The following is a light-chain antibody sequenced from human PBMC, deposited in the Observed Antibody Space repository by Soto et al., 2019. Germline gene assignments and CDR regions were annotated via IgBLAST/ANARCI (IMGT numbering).Light chain of an antibody. CDR3: QQGGT. CDR2: WAS. V-gene: IGKV4-1*01. J-gene: IGKJ2*01. CDR1: QSVLYSSNNKNY. Sequence: DIVMTQSPDSLAVSLGERATINCKSSQSVLYSSNNKNYLAWYQQKPGQPPKLLIYWASTRESGVPDRFGGSGSGTDFTLTISSLQAEDVAVYYCQQGGTFGQGTKLEIK.